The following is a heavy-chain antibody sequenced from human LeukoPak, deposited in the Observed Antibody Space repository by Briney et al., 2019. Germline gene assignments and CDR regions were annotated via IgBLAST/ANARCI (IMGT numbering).Heavy chain of an antibody. V-gene: IGHV4-59*12. J-gene: IGHJ4*02. Sequence: SETLSLTCTVSGGSINNYYWSWIRQPPGKGLEWIGYIYYRGSTNYNPSLKSRVTMSTDTSKNQFSLKLTFVTAADTAVYYCARDQQYGSSSRFDYWGQGTLVTVSS. D-gene: IGHD6-6*01. CDR1: GGSINNYY. CDR3: ARDQQYGSSSRFDY. CDR2: IYYRGST.